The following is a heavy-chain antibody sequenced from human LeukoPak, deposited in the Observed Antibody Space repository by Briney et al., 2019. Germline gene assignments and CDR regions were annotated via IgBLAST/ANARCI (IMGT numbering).Heavy chain of an antibody. V-gene: IGHV3-21*01. CDR1: GFTFSSYS. Sequence: PGGSLRLSCAASGFTFSSYSMNWVRQAPGKGLEWVSSISSSNSYIYYADSVKGRFTISGDNAKNSLYLQMNSLRAEDTAVYYCARGKQMATIKTPSYYFDYWGQGTLVTVSS. CDR2: ISSSNSYI. J-gene: IGHJ4*02. CDR3: ARGKQMATIKTPSYYFDY. D-gene: IGHD5-24*01.